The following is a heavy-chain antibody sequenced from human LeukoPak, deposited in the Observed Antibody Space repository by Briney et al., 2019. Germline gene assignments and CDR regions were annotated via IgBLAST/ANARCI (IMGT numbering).Heavy chain of an antibody. D-gene: IGHD3-22*01. J-gene: IGHJ5*02. Sequence: SETLSLTCTVSGGSISSYYWSWIRQPAGKGLEWIGRIYTSGSTNYNPSLKSRVTMSVDTSKNQFSLKLSSVTAADTAVYYCARYAPSGYYANWFDPWGQGTLVTVSS. CDR1: GGSISSYY. V-gene: IGHV4-4*07. CDR3: ARYAPSGYYANWFDP. CDR2: IYTSGST.